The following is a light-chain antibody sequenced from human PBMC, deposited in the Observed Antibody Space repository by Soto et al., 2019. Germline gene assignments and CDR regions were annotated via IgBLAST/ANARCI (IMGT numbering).Light chain of an antibody. CDR2: GNN. Sequence: QSVLTQPPSVSGAPGQRITISCTGSSSNIGAGYHVHWYQQLPGTAPKLLIYGNNNRPSGVPDRFSGSKSGTSASLAITGLQAEDEADYYCQFYDSSLSHVVFGGGIKLTVL. V-gene: IGLV1-40*01. CDR1: SSNIGAGYH. CDR3: QFYDSSLSHVV. J-gene: IGLJ2*01.